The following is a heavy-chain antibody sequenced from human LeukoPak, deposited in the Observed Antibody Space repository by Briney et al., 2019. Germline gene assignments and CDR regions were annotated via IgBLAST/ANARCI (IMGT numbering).Heavy chain of an antibody. V-gene: IGHV4-59*01. D-gene: IGHD1-26*01. CDR1: AASISSYY. J-gene: IGHJ4*02. CDR3: ARFSGSYGTDY. Sequence: SQTLSLTCTVSAASISSYYWSWIRQPPGKGLEWIGNIYYSGSTNYNPSLKSRVTISVDTSKNQFSLKLSSVTAADTAVYYCARFSGSYGTDYWGQGTLVTVSS. CDR2: IYYSGST.